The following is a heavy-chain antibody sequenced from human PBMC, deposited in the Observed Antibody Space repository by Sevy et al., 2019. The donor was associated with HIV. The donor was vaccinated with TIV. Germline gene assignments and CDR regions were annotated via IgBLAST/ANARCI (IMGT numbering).Heavy chain of an antibody. CDR1: GFTFGDYA. J-gene: IGHJ6*02. D-gene: IGHD3-10*01. CDR3: TRLRGTISAYYYFGMDV. V-gene: IGHV3-49*03. Sequence: GGCLRLSCTASGFTFGDYAMSWIRQTPGRGLEWVGFIRSKTYGGTTEYAASVKDRFTISRDDSKSIAYLQMNSLKTEDTALYYCTRLRGTISAYYYFGMDVWGQGTTVTVSS. CDR2: IRSKTYGGTT.